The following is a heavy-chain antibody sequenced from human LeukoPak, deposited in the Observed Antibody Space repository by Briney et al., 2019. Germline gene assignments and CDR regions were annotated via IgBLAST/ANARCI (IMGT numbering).Heavy chain of an antibody. CDR3: ARDLGGRYGDYSAFDI. CDR1: GFTFSGSA. CDR2: IRSKATSYAT. D-gene: IGHD4-17*01. Sequence: GGSLRLSCAASGFTFSGSAMHWVRQASGKGLEWVVRIRSKATSYATAYAASVKGRFTISTDDSKNTAYLQTNSLKTEDTAVYYCARDLGGRYGDYSAFDIWGQGTMVTVSS. V-gene: IGHV3-73*01. J-gene: IGHJ3*02.